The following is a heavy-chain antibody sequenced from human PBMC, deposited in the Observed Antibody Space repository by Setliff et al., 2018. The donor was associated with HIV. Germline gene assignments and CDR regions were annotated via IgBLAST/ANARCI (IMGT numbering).Heavy chain of an antibody. CDR3: AKSSWWEPRAY. Sequence: PGGSLRLSCAASGFTFSTYSMTWVRQAPGKGLEWVSYISSSTSTIYYADSVRGRFTISRDNSKNTLYLQMNSLRAEDTAVYYCAKSSWWEPRAYWGQGTLVTVSS. CDR2: ISSSTSTI. J-gene: IGHJ4*02. CDR1: GFTFSTYS. V-gene: IGHV3-48*01. D-gene: IGHD2-15*01.